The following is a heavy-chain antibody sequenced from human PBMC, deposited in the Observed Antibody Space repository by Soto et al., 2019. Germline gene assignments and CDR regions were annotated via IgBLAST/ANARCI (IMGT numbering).Heavy chain of an antibody. J-gene: IGHJ5*02. Sequence: SAKVSCKASGGPFCSYASSWVRQAPAQGLEWMGGSIPIFGTANYAQKFTGRVSITADEPTSTAYMELSSLRSEDTAVYYFARGIVMGRGVITFDPHLFDPWGHGTPATVYS. CDR1: GGPFCSYA. D-gene: IGHD3-10*01. CDR3: ARGIVMGRGVITFDPHLFDP. CDR2: SIPIFGTA. V-gene: IGHV1-69*13.